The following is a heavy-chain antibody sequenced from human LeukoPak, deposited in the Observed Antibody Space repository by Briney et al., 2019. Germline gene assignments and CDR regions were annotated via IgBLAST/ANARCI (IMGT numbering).Heavy chain of an antibody. Sequence: GGSLRLSCAASGFTFSSYWMNWVRQAPGKGLEWVAIIKQDGSVKHYVDSVRGRLTISRDNVKNLLYLQMNSLRAEDAAVYYCXGGQGYLIEXXGQGTLVTVSS. V-gene: IGHV3-7*01. J-gene: IGHJ4*02. CDR1: GFTFSSYW. CDR3: XGGQGYLIEX. D-gene: IGHD3-9*01. CDR2: IKQDGSVK.